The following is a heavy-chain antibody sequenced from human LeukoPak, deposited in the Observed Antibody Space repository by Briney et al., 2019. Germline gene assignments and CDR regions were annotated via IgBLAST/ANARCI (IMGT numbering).Heavy chain of an antibody. D-gene: IGHD2-2*02. CDR2: ISSSSSTI. J-gene: IGHJ6*03. CDR3: ASGGYCSSTSCYNYYYYMDV. CDR1: GFTFSSYE. Sequence: GGSLRLSCAASGFTFSSYEMNWVRQAPGKGLERVSYISSSSSTIYYADSVKGRFTISRDNAKNSLYLQMNSLRAEDTAVYYCASGGYCSSTSCYNYYYYMDVWGKGTTVTVSS. V-gene: IGHV3-48*01.